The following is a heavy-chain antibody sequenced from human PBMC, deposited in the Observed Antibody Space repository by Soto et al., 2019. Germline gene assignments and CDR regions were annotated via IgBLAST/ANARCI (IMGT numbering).Heavy chain of an antibody. CDR1: GYSFTSYW. CDR2: IDPSDSYT. J-gene: IGHJ6*02. V-gene: IGHV5-10-1*03. Sequence: EVQLVQSGAEVKKPGESLRISCKGSGYSFTSYWISWVRQMPGKGLEWMGRIDPSDSYTNYSPSFQGHVTISADKSISTAYLQWSSLKASDTAMYYCARQARSGIGPWNYYYGMDVWGQGTTVTVSS. D-gene: IGHD3-10*01. CDR3: ARQARSGIGPWNYYYGMDV.